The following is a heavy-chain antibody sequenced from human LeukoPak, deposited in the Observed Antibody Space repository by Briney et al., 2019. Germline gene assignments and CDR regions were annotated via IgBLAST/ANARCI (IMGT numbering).Heavy chain of an antibody. CDR2: IYYSGST. V-gene: IGHV4-30-4*01. CDR3: ARFAKRVAGVSGSYYNSWFDP. CDR1: GGSISSGDYY. D-gene: IGHD3-10*01. J-gene: IGHJ5*02. Sequence: SETLSLTCTVSGGSISSGDYYWSWIRQPPGKGLEWIGYIYYSGSTYYNPSLKSRVTISVDTSKNQFSLKLSSVTAADTAVYYCARFAKRVAGVSGSYYNSWFDPWGQGTLVTVSS.